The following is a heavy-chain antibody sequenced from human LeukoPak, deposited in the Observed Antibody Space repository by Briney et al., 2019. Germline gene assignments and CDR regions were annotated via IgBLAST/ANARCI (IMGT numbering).Heavy chain of an antibody. CDR3: ARDRSGGYFGWLGLIDY. Sequence: SETLSLTCTVSGGSISSSSYYWGWIRQPPGKGLEWIGSIYYSGSTYYNPSLKSRVTISVDTSKNQFSLKLSSVTAADTAVYYCARDRSGGYFGWLGLIDYWGQGTLVTVSS. D-gene: IGHD3-9*01. CDR1: GGSISSSSYY. V-gene: IGHV4-39*07. CDR2: IYYSGST. J-gene: IGHJ4*02.